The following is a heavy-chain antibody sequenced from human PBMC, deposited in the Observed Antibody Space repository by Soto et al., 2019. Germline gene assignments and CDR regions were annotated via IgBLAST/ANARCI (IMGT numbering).Heavy chain of an antibody. D-gene: IGHD3-22*01. Sequence: SETLSLTCSVSGGSVSTGRDYWSWFRQSPEKGMEWIGYGYYSGSTNYNPSLKSRVTISVDTSKNHFSLTLTSVTAADTAVYYCAREDSSGYSDYWGQGTLVTVS. CDR1: GGSVSTGRDY. CDR2: GYYSGST. V-gene: IGHV4-61*03. J-gene: IGHJ4*03. CDR3: AREDSSGYSDY.